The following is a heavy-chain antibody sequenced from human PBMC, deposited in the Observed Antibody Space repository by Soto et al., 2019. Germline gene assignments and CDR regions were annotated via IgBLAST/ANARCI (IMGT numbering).Heavy chain of an antibody. J-gene: IGHJ4*02. CDR1: GGSFSGYY. V-gene: IGHV4-34*01. CDR2: TNHSGST. D-gene: IGHD3-9*01. CDR3: ARTGYYYFDY. Sequence: SETLSLTCAVYGGSFSGYYWSWIRQPPGKGLEWIGETNHSGSTNYNPSLKSRVTISVDTSKNQFSLKLSSVTAADTAVYYCARTGYYYFDYWGQGTLVTVSS.